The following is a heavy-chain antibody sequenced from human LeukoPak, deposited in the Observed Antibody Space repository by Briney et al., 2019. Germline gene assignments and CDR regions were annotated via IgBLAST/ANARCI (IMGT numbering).Heavy chain of an antibody. V-gene: IGHV3-9*01. J-gene: IGHJ6*03. CDR3: AKDSAAGSSYYYYSYMDV. CDR1: GFTFDDYA. Sequence: GGSLGLSCAASGFTFDDYAMHWVRQAPGKGLEWVSGITWNTGSIGYADSVKGRFTISRDNAKNSLYLQMNSLRAEDTALYYCAKDSAAGSSYYYYSYMDVWGKGTTVTVSS. CDR2: ITWNTGSI. D-gene: IGHD6-13*01.